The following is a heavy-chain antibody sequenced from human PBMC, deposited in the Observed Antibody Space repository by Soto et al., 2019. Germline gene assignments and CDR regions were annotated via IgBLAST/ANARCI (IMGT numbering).Heavy chain of an antibody. Sequence: EVQLLESGGGLVQPGGSLRLSCAASGFTFGDYAMSWVRQTPGKGLEWVSAISNAGDTTSYADFGKGRFIISRDNSANTLNLQMNSLRGDDTAVYYFAKNDSYYTTCQLIAFWGQGTLVPVSS. J-gene: IGHJ4*02. CDR1: GFTFGDYA. V-gene: IGHV3-23*01. CDR3: AKNDSYYTTCQLIAF. D-gene: IGHD3-3*01. CDR2: ISNAGDTT.